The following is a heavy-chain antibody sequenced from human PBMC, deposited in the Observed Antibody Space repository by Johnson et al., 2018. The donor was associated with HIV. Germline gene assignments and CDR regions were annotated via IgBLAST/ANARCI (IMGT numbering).Heavy chain of an antibody. D-gene: IGHD4-23*01. J-gene: IGHJ3*02. CDR2: IKQDGSEK. V-gene: IGHV3-7*01. CDR1: GFTFSSYW. CDR3: ARLRWSPSDAFDI. Sequence: VQLVESGGGLVQPGGSLRLSCAASGFTFSSYWMSWVRQAPGKGLEWVAYIKQDGSEKYYVDSVKGRFTISRDNAKNSLYLYMNSLRAEDTAVYYCARLRWSPSDAFDIWGQGTMVTVSS.